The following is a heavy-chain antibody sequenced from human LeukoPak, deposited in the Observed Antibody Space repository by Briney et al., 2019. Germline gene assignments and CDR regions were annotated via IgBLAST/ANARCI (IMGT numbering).Heavy chain of an antibody. Sequence: SETLSLTCTVSGGSISSYYWSWIWHPPGKGLEWIGYIYYSGSTNYNPSLKSRVTISVDTSKNQFSLKLSSVTAADTAVYYCARDDAFDIWGQGTMVTVSS. J-gene: IGHJ3*02. CDR2: IYYSGST. CDR3: ARDDAFDI. V-gene: IGHV4-59*12. CDR1: GGSISSYY.